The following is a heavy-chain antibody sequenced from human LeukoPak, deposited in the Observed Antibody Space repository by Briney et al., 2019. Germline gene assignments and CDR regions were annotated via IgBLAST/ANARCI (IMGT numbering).Heavy chain of an antibody. V-gene: IGHV3-23*01. CDR2: ISGDGHST. CDR3: AKDDWGGYSYFDY. Sequence: GGSLRLSCAASGFTFRTYPMSWVRQAPGKGLEWVSAISGDGHSTYYADSVEGRFTISRDNSKNTLYLQMNSLRVEDTAVYYCAKDDWGGYSYFDYWGQGTLVTVSS. CDR1: GFTFRTYP. J-gene: IGHJ4*02. D-gene: IGHD5-18*01.